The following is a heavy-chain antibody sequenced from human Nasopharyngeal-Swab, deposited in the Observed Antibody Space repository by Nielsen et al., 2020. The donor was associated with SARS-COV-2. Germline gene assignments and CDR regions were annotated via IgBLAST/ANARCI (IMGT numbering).Heavy chain of an antibody. CDR3: ARLRGSAFYYYYLDV. D-gene: IGHD2-15*01. CDR2: IDPSESYT. J-gene: IGHJ6*03. Sequence: GESLKISCKGSGYSFSTYWITWVRQMPGKGLEWMGRIDPSESYTNYSTSFHGHVTISTDKSINTAYLQWNSLKASDTAMYYCARLRGSAFYYYYLDVWGKGTTVTVS. CDR1: GYSFSTYW. V-gene: IGHV5-10-1*01.